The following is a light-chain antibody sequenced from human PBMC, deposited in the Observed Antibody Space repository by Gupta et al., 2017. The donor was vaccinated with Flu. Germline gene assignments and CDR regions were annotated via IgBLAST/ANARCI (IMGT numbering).Light chain of an antibody. Sequence: EIVLTQSPCLLSLSPGERATLSCRASQSISSSNLAWYQQKPGQAPRLLVYGASSRATGIPDRFSGSGSGTDFTLITSRLEPEDFAVYFCQQYGNSPLYSFGQGTKLEIK. V-gene: IGKV3-20*01. J-gene: IGKJ2*03. CDR3: QQYGNSPLYS. CDR1: QSISSSN. CDR2: GAS.